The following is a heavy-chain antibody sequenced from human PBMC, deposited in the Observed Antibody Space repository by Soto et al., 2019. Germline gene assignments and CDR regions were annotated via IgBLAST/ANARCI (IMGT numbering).Heavy chain of an antibody. J-gene: IGHJ3*02. CDR1: GFTFSEYS. V-gene: IGHV3-21*01. CDR2: IANGDNHI. D-gene: IGHD2-21*02. Sequence: EVQVVESGGGLVKPGGSLRLSCAASGFTFSEYSFLWVRQAPGKGLEWLSFIANGDNHIFYSDSVKGRFTISRDNAKKSVYLKLNRLRADVSAVYYRARENGHWTEARRRGAFDIWGQGTMVTVSS. CDR3: ARENGHWTEARRRGAFDI.